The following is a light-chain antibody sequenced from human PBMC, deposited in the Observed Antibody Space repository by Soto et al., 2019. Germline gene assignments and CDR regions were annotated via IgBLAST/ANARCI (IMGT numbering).Light chain of an antibody. J-gene: IGLJ2*01. Sequence: QSALTQPPSASGFPGQSVTISCTGTSSDVGYYDYVSWYQQHPGKAPKLLIYEVTYRPSGVSTRFSASKSGSTASLTISGIQAEDEADYYCSSYSTTSSPHVLFGGGTKLTVL. V-gene: IGLV2-14*01. CDR1: SSDVGYYDY. CDR3: SSYSTTSSPHVL. CDR2: EVT.